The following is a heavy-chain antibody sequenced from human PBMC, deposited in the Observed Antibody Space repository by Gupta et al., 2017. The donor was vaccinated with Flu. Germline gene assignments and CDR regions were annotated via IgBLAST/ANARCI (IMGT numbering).Heavy chain of an antibody. CDR1: GFTFSSYA. CDR2: ISSNGGST. Sequence: EVQLVESGGGLVQPGGSLRLSCAASGFTFSSYAMPWVRQAPGKGLEYVSAISSNGGSTYYANSVKGRFTISRDNSKNTLYLQMGSLRAEDMAVYYCARESTMVRGSVYYYGMDVWGQGTTVTVSS. V-gene: IGHV3-64*01. J-gene: IGHJ6*02. D-gene: IGHD3-10*01. CDR3: ARESTMVRGSVYYYGMDV.